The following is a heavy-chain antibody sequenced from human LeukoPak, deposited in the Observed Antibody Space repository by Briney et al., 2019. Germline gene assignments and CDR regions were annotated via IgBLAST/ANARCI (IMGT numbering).Heavy chain of an antibody. Sequence: GGPLRLSCAASGFTFSSYGMSWVRQAPGKGLEWVSAISGSGGSTYYADSVKGRFTISRDNSKNTLYLQMNSLRAEDTAVYYCAKTTRYFDWYDYWGQGTLVTVSS. CDR3: AKTTRYFDWYDY. CDR2: ISGSGGST. D-gene: IGHD3-9*01. V-gene: IGHV3-23*01. J-gene: IGHJ4*02. CDR1: GFTFSSYG.